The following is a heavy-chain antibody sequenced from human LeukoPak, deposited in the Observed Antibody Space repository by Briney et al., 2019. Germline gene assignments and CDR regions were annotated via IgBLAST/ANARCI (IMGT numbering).Heavy chain of an antibody. V-gene: IGHV1-8*01. Sequence: ASVKVSCKASGYTFTDHDINWVRQATGQGLEWMGWMNPKSGKIGIPQKFQGRVTMTSNTSTNTAYMELSSLRSDDTAVHYCARDESGYDSWFDPWGQGTLVTVSS. D-gene: IGHD5-12*01. J-gene: IGHJ5*02. CDR1: GYTFTDHD. CDR3: ARDESGYDSWFDP. CDR2: MNPKSGKI.